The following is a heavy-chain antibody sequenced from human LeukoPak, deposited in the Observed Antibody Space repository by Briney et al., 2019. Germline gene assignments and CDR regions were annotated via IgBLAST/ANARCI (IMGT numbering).Heavy chain of an antibody. CDR1: GLTFSSYA. CDR3: ARDRVGATDYFDY. Sequence: GGSLRLSCAASGLTFSSYAMHRVRQAPGKGLEWVAVISYDGSNKYYADSVKGRFTISRDNSKNTLYLQMNSLRAEDTAVYYCARDRVGATDYFDYWGQGTLVTVSP. CDR2: ISYDGSNK. V-gene: IGHV3-30-3*01. D-gene: IGHD1-26*01. J-gene: IGHJ4*02.